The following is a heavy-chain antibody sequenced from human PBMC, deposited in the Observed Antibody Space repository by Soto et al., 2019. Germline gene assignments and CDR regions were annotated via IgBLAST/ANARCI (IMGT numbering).Heavy chain of an antibody. Sequence: GGSLRPSCAASGFTFSSYAMSWVRQAPGKGLEWVSAISGSGGGTYYADSVKGRFTISRDNSKNTLYLQMSSLRAEDTAVYYCAKGQSSGLYYFDYWGQGTLVTVSS. CDR1: GFTFSSYA. D-gene: IGHD6-19*01. V-gene: IGHV3-23*01. CDR2: ISGSGGGT. J-gene: IGHJ4*02. CDR3: AKGQSSGLYYFDY.